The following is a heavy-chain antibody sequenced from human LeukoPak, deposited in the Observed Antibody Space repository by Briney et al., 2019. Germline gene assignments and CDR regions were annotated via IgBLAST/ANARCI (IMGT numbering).Heavy chain of an antibody. Sequence: ASVKVSCKASGYTFTNYGITWVRQAPGQGLEWMGWISAYNANTNYAQKLQGRVTMTTDTSTSTAYMKLSSLRSDDTAVYFCARDYYSGSYYGDYWGQGTLVTVSS. CDR2: ISAYNANT. CDR3: ARDYYSGSYYGDY. CDR1: GYTFTNYG. J-gene: IGHJ4*02. D-gene: IGHD1-26*01. V-gene: IGHV1-18*01.